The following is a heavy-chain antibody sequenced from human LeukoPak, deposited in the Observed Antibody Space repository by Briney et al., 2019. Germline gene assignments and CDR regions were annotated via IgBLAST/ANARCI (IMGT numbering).Heavy chain of an antibody. J-gene: IGHJ4*02. V-gene: IGHV3-30*03. CDR2: ISYDGSNK. CDR3: ARPRGSRWSIPFDN. CDR1: GFTFSSYG. D-gene: IGHD6-13*01. Sequence: GGSLRLSCAASGFTFSSYGMHWVRQAPGKGLEWVAVISYDGSNKYYADSVKGRFTISRDNSKNTLYLQMNSLRAEDTAVYYCARPRGSRWSIPFDNWGQGTLVTVSS.